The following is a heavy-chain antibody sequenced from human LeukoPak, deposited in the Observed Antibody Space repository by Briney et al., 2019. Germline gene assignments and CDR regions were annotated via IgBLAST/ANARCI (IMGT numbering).Heavy chain of an antibody. Sequence: ASVKVSCKASGYSFISYAISWVRQAPGQGLEWMGWISAYNGNTNYAQKLQGRVTMTTDTSTSTIYMEVRSLRSDDTAVYYCARGPAYCGGDCYSDLWGQGTLVTVSS. V-gene: IGHV1-18*01. CDR3: ARGPAYCGGDCYSDL. CDR2: ISAYNGNT. J-gene: IGHJ5*02. D-gene: IGHD2-21*02. CDR1: GYSFISYA.